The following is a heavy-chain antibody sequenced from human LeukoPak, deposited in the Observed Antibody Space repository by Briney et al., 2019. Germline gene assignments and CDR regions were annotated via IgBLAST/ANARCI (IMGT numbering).Heavy chain of an antibody. V-gene: IGHV4-59*08. J-gene: IGHJ3*02. CDR2: IYYSGST. D-gene: IGHD3-10*02. CDR1: GGSISSYY. Sequence: PSETLSLTCTVSGGSISSYYWSWIRQPPGKGLEWIGYIYYSGSTNYNPSLKSRVTISVDTSKNQFSLKLSSVTAADTAVYYCARAVRGDAFDIWGQGTMVTVSS. CDR3: ARAVRGDAFDI.